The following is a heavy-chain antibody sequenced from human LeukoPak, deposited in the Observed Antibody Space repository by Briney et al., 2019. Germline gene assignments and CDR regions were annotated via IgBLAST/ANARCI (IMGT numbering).Heavy chain of an antibody. CDR1: GFTFSRYW. Sequence: GGSLRLSCAASGFTFSRYWMHWVRQDPEKGLVWVSRVSSDGSEIIYADSVKGRFTISRDNAENTLYLEMNSLRVEDTAVYYCARDWGGYGPTSHDYWGQGTLVTVSS. J-gene: IGHJ4*02. CDR3: ARDWGGYGPTSHDY. V-gene: IGHV3-74*01. D-gene: IGHD3-16*01. CDR2: VSSDGSEI.